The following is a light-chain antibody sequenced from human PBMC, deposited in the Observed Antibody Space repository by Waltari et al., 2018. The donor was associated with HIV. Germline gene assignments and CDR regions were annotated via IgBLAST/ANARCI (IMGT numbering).Light chain of an antibody. CDR2: GNG. CDR3: NSRDRSGNHL. J-gene: IGLJ1*01. V-gene: IGLV3-19*01. Sequence: SSDLTQDPDVSVALGQTVRITCQGDSLRDYYASWYQQKPRQAPILVIYGNGDRPSGIPDRFAGSRSGITASLTITGAQAEDEADYYCNSRDRSGNHLFAAGTTVTVL. CDR1: SLRDYY.